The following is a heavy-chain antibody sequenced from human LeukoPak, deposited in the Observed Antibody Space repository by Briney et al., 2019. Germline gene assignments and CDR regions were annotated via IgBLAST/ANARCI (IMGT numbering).Heavy chain of an antibody. D-gene: IGHD2-8*01. V-gene: IGHV1-69*04. CDR3: ASGNEVTLEGFAL. Sequence: ASVKVSCKASGGTFSSYAISWVRQAPGQGLEWMGRIIPILGIANYAQKFQGRVTITADKSTSTAYMGLSSLRFEDTAVYYCASGNEVTLEGFALWGQGTMVTVSS. CDR1: GGTFSSYA. J-gene: IGHJ3*01. CDR2: IIPILGIA.